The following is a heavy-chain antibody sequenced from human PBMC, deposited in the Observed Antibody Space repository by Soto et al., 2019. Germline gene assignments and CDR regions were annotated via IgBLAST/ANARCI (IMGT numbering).Heavy chain of an antibody. CDR2: ISSSSSYI. CDR3: ARDGGGTTVTYNDY. V-gene: IGHV3-21*01. CDR1: GFTFSSYS. J-gene: IGHJ4*02. D-gene: IGHD4-17*01. Sequence: GGSLRLSCAASGFTFSSYSMNWVRQAPGKGLEWVSSISSSSSYIYYADSVKGRFTISRDNAKNSLYLQMNSLRAEDTAVYYCARDGGGTTVTYNDYWGQGTLVTVSS.